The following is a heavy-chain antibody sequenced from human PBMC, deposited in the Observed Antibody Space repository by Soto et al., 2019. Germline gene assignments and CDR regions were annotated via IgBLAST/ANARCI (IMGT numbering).Heavy chain of an antibody. CDR1: GGSISSYY. V-gene: IGHV4-59*08. D-gene: IGHD1-7*01. J-gene: IGHJ6*03. CDR3: ARHGAQNWNYVNYYYYYMDV. Sequence: SETLSLTCTVSGGSISSYYWSWIRQPPGKGLEWIGYIYYSGSTNYNPSLKSRVTISVDTSKNQFSLKLSSVTAADTAVYYCARHGAQNWNYVNYYYYYMDVWGKGTTVTVSS. CDR2: IYYSGST.